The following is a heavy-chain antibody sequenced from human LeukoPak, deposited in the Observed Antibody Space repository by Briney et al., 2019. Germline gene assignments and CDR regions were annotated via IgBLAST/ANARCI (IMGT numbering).Heavy chain of an antibody. CDR2: ISGSAIGT. Sequence: PGGTLRLSCAASGFTFSSYGMSWVRQAPGKGLEWVSGISGSAIGTYYADSVKGRFTISRDNAKNSLYLQMNSLRAEDTAVYYCARDPLRWGDPFDYWGQGTLVTVSS. CDR3: ARDPLRWGDPFDY. CDR1: GFTFSSYG. J-gene: IGHJ4*02. V-gene: IGHV3-23*01. D-gene: IGHD4-23*01.